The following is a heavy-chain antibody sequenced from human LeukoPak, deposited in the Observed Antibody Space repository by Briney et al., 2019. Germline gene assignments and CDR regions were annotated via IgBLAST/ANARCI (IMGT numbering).Heavy chain of an antibody. CDR2: IYYSGST. CDR1: GGSIRSGDYY. V-gene: IGHV4-30-4*01. Sequence: SQTLSLTCTVSGGSIRSGDYYWSWIRQPPGKGLEWIGYIYYSGSTHYNPSLKNRVSISLDTSKNQFSLKLTSVTAADTAVYYCARRDGYESFQHWGQGTLVIVSS. CDR3: ARRDGYESFQH. D-gene: IGHD5-24*01. J-gene: IGHJ1*01.